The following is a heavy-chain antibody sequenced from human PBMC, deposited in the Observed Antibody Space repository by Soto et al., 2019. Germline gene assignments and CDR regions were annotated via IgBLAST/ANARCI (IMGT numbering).Heavy chain of an antibody. J-gene: IGHJ6*02. CDR3: ARVPVYYDFWSGYSKPYYYGMDV. Sequence: PGGSLRLSCAASGFTFSSYSMNWVRQAPGKGLEWVSSISSSSSYIYYADSVKGRFTISRDNAKNSLYLQMNSLRAEDTAVYYCARVPVYYDFWSGYSKPYYYGMDVWGQGTTVTVSS. CDR2: ISSSSSYI. D-gene: IGHD3-3*01. V-gene: IGHV3-21*01. CDR1: GFTFSSYS.